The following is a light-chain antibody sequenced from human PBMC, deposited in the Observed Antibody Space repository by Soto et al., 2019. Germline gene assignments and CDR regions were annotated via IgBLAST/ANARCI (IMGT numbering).Light chain of an antibody. Sequence: EIVLTQSPATLSLSPGERATLSCRASQSVSSSLAWYQQKPGQAPRLLIYDASNRATGIPARFSGSGSGTDFTLTIRSLEPEDFAVYYCQQRSNWLITFGQGTRLEIK. CDR1: QSVSSS. V-gene: IGKV3-11*01. CDR3: QQRSNWLIT. CDR2: DAS. J-gene: IGKJ5*01.